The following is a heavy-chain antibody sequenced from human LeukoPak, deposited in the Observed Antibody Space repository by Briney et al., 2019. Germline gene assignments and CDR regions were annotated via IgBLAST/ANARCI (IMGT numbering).Heavy chain of an antibody. D-gene: IGHD2-2*01. Sequence: XGSLRLSCTASGFSFSSYSMNWVRQAPGKGLEWVSSISGISNYIFYADSVKGRFTISRDNTNNSLFLLMNSLRAEDTAVYFCARNPCSITSCPMADALDIWGQGTMVTVSS. CDR2: ISGISNYI. CDR1: GFSFSSYS. V-gene: IGHV3-21*01. J-gene: IGHJ3*02. CDR3: ARNPCSITSCPMADALDI.